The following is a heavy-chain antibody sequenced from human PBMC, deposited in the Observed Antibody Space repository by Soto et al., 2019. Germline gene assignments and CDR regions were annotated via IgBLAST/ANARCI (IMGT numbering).Heavy chain of an antibody. D-gene: IGHD6-13*01. V-gene: IGHV1-69*13. CDR1: GGTFSSYA. CDR2: IIPIFGTA. CDR3: ASIAAAYFAYFDY. Sequence: SVKVSCKASGGTFSSYAISWVRQGPGQGLEWMGGIIPIFGTANYAQKFQGRVTITADESTSTAYMELSSLRSEDTAVYYCASIAAAYFAYFDYWGQGTLVTVSS. J-gene: IGHJ4*02.